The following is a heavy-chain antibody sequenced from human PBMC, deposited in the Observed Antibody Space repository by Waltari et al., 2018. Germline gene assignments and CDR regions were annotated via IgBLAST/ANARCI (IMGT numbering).Heavy chain of an antibody. CDR2: ICYSGGT. D-gene: IGHD6-13*01. CDR1: GGSISSSSYY. J-gene: IGHJ4*02. Sequence: QLQLQESGPGLVKPSETLSLTCTVSGGSISSSSYYWGWIRQPPGKGLEWIGGICYSGGTSCNPSLTSRVTISVDTSKNQFSLKLSSVTAADTAVYYCARNVSSISSSRDAFDYWGQGTLVSVSS. V-gene: IGHV4-39*07. CDR3: ARNVSSISSSRDAFDY.